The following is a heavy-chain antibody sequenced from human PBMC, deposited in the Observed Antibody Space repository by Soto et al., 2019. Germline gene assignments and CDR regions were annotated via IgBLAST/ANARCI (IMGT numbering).Heavy chain of an antibody. V-gene: IGHV3-43*01. CDR3: AKDMVTGTTDYYYMDV. Sequence: GGSLRLSCAASGFTFDDYTMHWVHQAPGKGLEWVSLISWDGGSTYYADSVKGRFTISRDNSKNSLYLQMNSLRTEDTALYYCAKDMVTGTTDYYYMDVWGKGTTVTVSS. D-gene: IGHD1-20*01. J-gene: IGHJ6*03. CDR1: GFTFDDYT. CDR2: ISWDGGST.